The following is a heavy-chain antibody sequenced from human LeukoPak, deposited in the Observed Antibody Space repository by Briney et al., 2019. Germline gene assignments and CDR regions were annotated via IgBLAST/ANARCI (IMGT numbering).Heavy chain of an antibody. CDR2: LNHSGST. CDR1: GESFSGYY. J-gene: IGHJ5*02. D-gene: IGHD6-13*01. CDR3: ARVYGRSWYRGYGWFVA. V-gene: IGHV4-34*01. Sequence: SETLSLTCAVYGESFSGYYWSCIRHPPGKGLEWMGELNHSGSTNYTPSLKSRVNIAVDTSKNHIPLKLSSVTYADTPVYFCARVYGRSWYRGYGWFVAWGQGSMVAVSS.